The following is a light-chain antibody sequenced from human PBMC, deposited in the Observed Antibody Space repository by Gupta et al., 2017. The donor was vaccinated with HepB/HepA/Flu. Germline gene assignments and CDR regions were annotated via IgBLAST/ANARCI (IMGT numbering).Light chain of an antibody. CDR2: WAS. CDR3: QQYYSMGT. CDR1: QSVLHSSNSKNY. V-gene: IGKV4-1*01. J-gene: IGKJ1*01. Sequence: DIGMPLSAEPGVVSLRERAHINCKSSQSVLHSSNSKNYLAWYQQQPGQPPKLLIYWASTRESGVPDRFSGSGSGTDFTLTISSLQAEDVAVYYCQQYYSMGTFGQGTKVEIK.